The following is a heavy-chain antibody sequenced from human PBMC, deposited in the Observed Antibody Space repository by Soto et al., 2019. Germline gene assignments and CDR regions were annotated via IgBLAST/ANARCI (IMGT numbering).Heavy chain of an antibody. V-gene: IGHV3-23*01. D-gene: IGHD3-10*02. CDR2: ISGSGGST. Sequence: LRLSCAASGFTFSSYAMSWVRQAPGKGLEWVSAISGSGGSTYYADSVKGRFTISRNNSKNTLYLQMNSLRAEDTAVYYCAKDNDRGVINYFDYWGQGTLVTVSS. J-gene: IGHJ4*02. CDR1: GFTFSSYA. CDR3: AKDNDRGVINYFDY.